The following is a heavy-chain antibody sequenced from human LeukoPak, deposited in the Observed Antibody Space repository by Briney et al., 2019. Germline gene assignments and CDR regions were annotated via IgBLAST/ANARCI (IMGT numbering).Heavy chain of an antibody. CDR3: ASDGKKSYSSGWYYYGMDV. CDR1: GFTFSSYS. D-gene: IGHD6-19*01. CDR2: ISSSSSYI. V-gene: IGHV3-21*01. J-gene: IGHJ6*02. Sequence: PGGSLRLSCAASGFTFSSYSMNWVRQAPGKGLEWVSSISSSSSYIYYADSVKGRFTISRDNAKNSLYLQMNSLRAEDTAVYYCASDGKKSYSSGWYYYGMDVWGQGTTVTVSS.